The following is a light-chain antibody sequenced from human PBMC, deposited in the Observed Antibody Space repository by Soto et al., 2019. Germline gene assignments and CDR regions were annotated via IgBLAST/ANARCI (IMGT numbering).Light chain of an antibody. V-gene: IGLV2-23*01. CDR1: SSNVGSYKL. Sequence: QSVLTQPASVSGSPGQSITISCTGTSSNVGSYKLVSWYQQHPGKAPKLMIYEGSKRPSGVSSRFSGSKSGNTASLTISGLQADDDGDYYCSSYAGGSSMVFGGGTKLTVL. CDR2: EGS. J-gene: IGLJ3*02. CDR3: SSYAGGSSMV.